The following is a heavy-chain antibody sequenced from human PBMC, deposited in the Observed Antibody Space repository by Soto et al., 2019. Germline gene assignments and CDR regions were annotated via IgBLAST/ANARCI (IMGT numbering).Heavy chain of an antibody. CDR1: GGSLSGYY. V-gene: IGHV4-34*01. J-gene: IGHJ4*02. Sequence: SETLSLTCAVYGGSLSGYYWSWIRQPPGKGLEWIGEINHSGSTNYNPSPKSRVTISVDTSKNQFSLKLSSVTAADTAVYYCAVSHYYGSGSYYTKKYYFDYWGQGTLVTVSS. CDR3: AVSHYYGSGSYYTKKYYFDY. D-gene: IGHD3-10*01. CDR2: INHSGST.